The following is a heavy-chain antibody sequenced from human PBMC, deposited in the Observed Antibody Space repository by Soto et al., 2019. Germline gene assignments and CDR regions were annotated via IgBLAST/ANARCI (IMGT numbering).Heavy chain of an antibody. CDR3: ARDVGPETYYYYGMDV. D-gene: IGHD2-15*01. J-gene: IGHJ6*02. CDR1: GFTFSSYE. CDR2: ISSSGSTI. V-gene: IGHV3-48*03. Sequence: ALRLSCTASGFTFSSYEMNWVRQAPGKGLEWVSYISSSGSTIYYADSVKGRFTISRDNAKNSLYLQMNSLRAEDTAVYYCARDVGPETYYYYGMDVWGQGTTVTVSS.